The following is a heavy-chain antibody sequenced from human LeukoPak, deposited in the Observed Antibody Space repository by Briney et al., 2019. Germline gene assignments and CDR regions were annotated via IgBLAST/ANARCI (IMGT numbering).Heavy chain of an antibody. CDR3: ARITYDFWSLNWFDP. D-gene: IGHD3-3*01. CDR1: GYTFTSYG. Sequence: ASVTVSCKASGYTFTSYGISWVRQAPGQGLEWMGWISAYNGNTNYTQKLQGRVTMTTDTSTSTAYMELRSLRSDDTAVYYCARITYDFWSLNWFDPWGQGTLVTVSS. J-gene: IGHJ5*02. CDR2: ISAYNGNT. V-gene: IGHV1-18*01.